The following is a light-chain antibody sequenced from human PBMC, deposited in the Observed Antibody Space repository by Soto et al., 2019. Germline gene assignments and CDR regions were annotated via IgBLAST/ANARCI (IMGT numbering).Light chain of an antibody. J-gene: IGLJ2*01. CDR1: AGAVTSAYY. Sequence: QAVVTQEPSLTVSPGGTATLTCASSAGAVTSAYYTNWLQQKPGQAPRALIYSTSEKHSWTPARFSGSLLGGKAALTLSAAQPEDEADYYCLLYYGGAQVLFGGGTKLTVL. CDR3: LLYYGGAQVL. CDR2: STS. V-gene: IGLV7-43*01.